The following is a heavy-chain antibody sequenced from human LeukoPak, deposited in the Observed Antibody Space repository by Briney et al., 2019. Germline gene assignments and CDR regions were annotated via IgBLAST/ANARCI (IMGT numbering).Heavy chain of an antibody. CDR3: ARDPGGSHTFFDY. CDR1: GFTFSSYW. Sequence: GGPLRLSCAASGFTFSSYWMNWVRQAPGKGLVWVSRIASDGSSTTYADSVKGRFSISRDNAKNTLNLQMNSLRAEDTAVYYCARDPGGSHTFFDYWGQGTLVTVSS. D-gene: IGHD1-26*01. J-gene: IGHJ4*02. V-gene: IGHV3-74*01. CDR2: IASDGSST.